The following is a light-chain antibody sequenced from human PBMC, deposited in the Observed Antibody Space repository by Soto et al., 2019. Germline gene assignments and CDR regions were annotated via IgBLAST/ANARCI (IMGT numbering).Light chain of an antibody. CDR2: AAS. J-gene: IGKJ4*01. CDR3: QQSYNTVRT. V-gene: IGKV1-39*01. Sequence: DIQMTQSPSSLSASVGDRVTITCRAGQNSGSHLNWYQHKPGKAPKPLIFAASRLQSGVPSRFSGSGSGTDFTLTISNLQPEDFATYYCQQSYNTVRTFGGGTRVEIK. CDR1: QNSGSH.